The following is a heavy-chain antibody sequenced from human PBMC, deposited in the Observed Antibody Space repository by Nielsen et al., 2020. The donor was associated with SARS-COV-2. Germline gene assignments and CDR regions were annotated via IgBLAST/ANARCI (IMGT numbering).Heavy chain of an antibody. V-gene: IGHV1-18*01. J-gene: IGHJ4*02. D-gene: IGHD4-23*01. CDR2: ISAYNGNT. CDR3: ARDQDPDGGVYGGYVMSGWWGY. CDR1: GYTFTSYG. Sequence: ASVKVSCKASGYTFTSYGISWVRQAPGQGLEWMGWISAYNGNTNYAQKLQVRVTMTTDTSTRTAYMELRSLRSDDTAVYYCARDQDPDGGVYGGYVMSGWWGYWGQGTLVSVSS.